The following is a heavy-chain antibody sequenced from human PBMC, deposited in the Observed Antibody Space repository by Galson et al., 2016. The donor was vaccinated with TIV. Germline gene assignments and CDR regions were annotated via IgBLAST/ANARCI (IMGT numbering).Heavy chain of an antibody. Sequence: QSGAEVTKPGESLKISCKASGYTFPTYWIAWVRQMPGKGLEWMGIIYPDDSDTKYIPSFQGQITLSADKSISTAYLQWHSLKASDTAFYYCAKGKEYSEFWGQGTLFTVSS. CDR3: AKGKEYSEF. CDR1: GYTFPTYW. J-gene: IGHJ4*02. V-gene: IGHV5-51*03. D-gene: IGHD2/OR15-2a*01. CDR2: IYPDDSDT.